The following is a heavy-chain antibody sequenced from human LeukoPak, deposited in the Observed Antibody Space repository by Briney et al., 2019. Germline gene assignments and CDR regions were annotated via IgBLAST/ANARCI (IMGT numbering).Heavy chain of an antibody. J-gene: IGHJ3*02. Sequence: SETLSLTCTVSGGSISSYYWSWIRQPPGKGLEWIGYIYYSGSTNYNPSLKSRVTISVDTSTNQFSLKLSSVTAADTAVYYCARDDRYNWNYAFDIWGQGTMVTVSS. CDR3: ARDDRYNWNYAFDI. V-gene: IGHV4-59*12. CDR1: GGSISSYY. CDR2: IYYSGST. D-gene: IGHD1-7*01.